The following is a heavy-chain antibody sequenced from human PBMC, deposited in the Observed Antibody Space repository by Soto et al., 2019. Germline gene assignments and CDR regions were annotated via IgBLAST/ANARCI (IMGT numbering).Heavy chain of an antibody. V-gene: IGHV3-48*02. CDR1: GFTLSSYI. CDR3: ARPGEGVLFYYALDV. D-gene: IGHD3-16*01. CDR2: ISSGSDTI. Sequence: PGGSLRLSCVASGFTLSSYIMNWVRQAPGKGLEWISYISSGSDTIYYADSVKGRFTVSRDNAKNSLYLKMNSLRDEDTAVYYCARPGEGVLFYYALDVWGQGTTVTV. J-gene: IGHJ6*02.